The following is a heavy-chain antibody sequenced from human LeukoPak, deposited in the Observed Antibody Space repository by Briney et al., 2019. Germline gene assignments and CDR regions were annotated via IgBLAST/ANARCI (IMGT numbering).Heavy chain of an antibody. V-gene: IGHV3-23*01. CDR1: GFTFSSYA. Sequence: PGGSLRLSCAPSGFTFSSYAMSWVPQAPGKGLEWVSAISGSGGSTYFADSVKGRFTISRDNSKNTLYLQMNSLRAEDTAVYYCAKTSGYRRFDPWGQGTLVTVSS. J-gene: IGHJ5*02. CDR3: AKTSGYRRFDP. D-gene: IGHD5-12*01. CDR2: ISGSGGST.